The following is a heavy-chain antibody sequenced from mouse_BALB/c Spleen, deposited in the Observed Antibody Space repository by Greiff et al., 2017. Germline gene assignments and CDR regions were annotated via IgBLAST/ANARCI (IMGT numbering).Heavy chain of an antibody. CDR2: IWSGGST. Sequence: VQLQQSGPGLVQPSQSLSITCTVSGFSLTSYGVHWVRQSPGKGLEWLGVIWSGGSTDYNAAFISRLSISKDNSKSQVFFKMNSLQANDTAIYYCARKEVRRGDWFAYWGQGTLVTVSA. J-gene: IGHJ3*01. V-gene: IGHV2-2*02. CDR3: ARKEVRRGDWFAY. D-gene: IGHD2-14*01. CDR1: GFSLTSYG.